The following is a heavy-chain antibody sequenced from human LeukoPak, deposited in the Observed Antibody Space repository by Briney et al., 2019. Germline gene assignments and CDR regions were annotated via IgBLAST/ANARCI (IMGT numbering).Heavy chain of an antibody. CDR2: IIPLFHAA. J-gene: IGHJ3*02. V-gene: IGHV1-69*06. Sequence: GASVKVSCKASGGAFISLGICWVRQAPGQGLEWMGRIIPLFHAAHYAQKFQGRVTFSADTSASTTYMELSSLRSEDTAVYYCARVQLQFYYDSSGYYGVYDAFDIWGQGTKVTVSS. CDR3: ARVQLQFYYDSSGYYGVYDAFDI. CDR1: GGAFISLG. D-gene: IGHD3-22*01.